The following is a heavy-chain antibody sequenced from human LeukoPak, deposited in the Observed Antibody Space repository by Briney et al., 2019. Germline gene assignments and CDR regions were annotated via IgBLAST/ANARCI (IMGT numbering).Heavy chain of an antibody. CDR1: GVSFSGYY. J-gene: IGHJ4*02. CDR3: ARAQYSSSRTTYLNDY. Sequence: SETLSLTCTVYGVSFSGYYWSWIRQPPGKGLEWIGEINHNGNTNYNPSLKSRVTISVDTSKNQFSLKLSSVTAADTAVYYCARAQYSSSRTTYLNDYWGQGTLVTVSS. D-gene: IGHD6-13*01. CDR2: INHNGNT. V-gene: IGHV4-34*01.